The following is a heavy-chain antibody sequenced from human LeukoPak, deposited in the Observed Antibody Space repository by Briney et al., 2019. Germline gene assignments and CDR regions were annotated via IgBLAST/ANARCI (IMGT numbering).Heavy chain of an antibody. CDR2: IRSKANDYAT. D-gene: IGHD6-19*01. V-gene: IGHV3-73*01. CDR1: GFTFSGSA. Sequence: GGSLRLSCAASGFTFSGSAMHWVRQASGKGLEWVGRIRSKANDYATAYAASVKGRFIISRDDSKNTAYLQMNSLKTEDTAVYYCTSQQWLIDGLLKALDYWGRGTLVTVSS. J-gene: IGHJ4*02. CDR3: TSQQWLIDGLLKALDY.